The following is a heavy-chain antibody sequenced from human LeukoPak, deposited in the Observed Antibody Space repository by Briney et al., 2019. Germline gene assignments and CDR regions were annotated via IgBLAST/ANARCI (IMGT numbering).Heavy chain of an antibody. Sequence: ASVKVSCKASGYTFTSYGISWVRQAPGQGLEWMGWISAYTGNTNYARKLQGRVTMTTDTSTTTAYMELRSLRSDDTAVYYCARGVPAAPRDYYYMDVWGKGTTVTVSS. CDR2: ISAYTGNT. CDR1: GYTFTSYG. D-gene: IGHD2-2*01. V-gene: IGHV1-18*01. J-gene: IGHJ6*03. CDR3: ARGVPAAPRDYYYMDV.